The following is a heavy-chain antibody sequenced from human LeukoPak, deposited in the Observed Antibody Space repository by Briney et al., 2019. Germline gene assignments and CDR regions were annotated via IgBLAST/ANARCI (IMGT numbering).Heavy chain of an antibody. V-gene: IGHV4-38-2*02. CDR2: FYHGGST. CDR3: ARTTMVRGTYYMDV. Sequence: SETLSLTCTVSGYSISTGYYWDWIRQPPGRGLEWIGTFYHGGSTYYNPSLKSRVTISVDTSKNQFSLKLSSVTAADTAVYYCARTTMVRGTYYMDVWGKGTTVTISS. J-gene: IGHJ6*03. CDR1: GYSISTGYY. D-gene: IGHD3-10*01.